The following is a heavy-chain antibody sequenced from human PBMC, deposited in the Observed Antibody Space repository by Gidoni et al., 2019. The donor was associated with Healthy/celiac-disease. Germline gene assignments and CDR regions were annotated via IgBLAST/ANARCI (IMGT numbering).Heavy chain of an antibody. D-gene: IGHD3-16*02. V-gene: IGHV4-31*03. Sequence: QVQLQESGPGLVTPSQTLSLTCTVSGGSISSGGYYWSWIRQHPGKGLEWIGYIYYSGSTYYNPSLKSRVTISVDTSKNQFSLKLSSVTAADTAVYYCARGNYDYVWGSYRFWFDPWGQGTLVTVSS. CDR1: GGSISSGGYY. J-gene: IGHJ5*02. CDR2: IYYSGST. CDR3: ARGNYDYVWGSYRFWFDP.